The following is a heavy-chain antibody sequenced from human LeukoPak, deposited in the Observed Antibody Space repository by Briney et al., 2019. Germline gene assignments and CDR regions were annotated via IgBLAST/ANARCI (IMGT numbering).Heavy chain of an antibody. J-gene: IGHJ4*02. CDR3: ASTPSNLKFGEF. Sequence: PSETLSLTCTVSGGSITGSGYVWGWIRQPPGKGLEWIGTTHYSGNAYYSPSLKSRVSISVDTSKNQFSLKLSSVTAADTAIYYCASTPSNLKFGEFWGQGTLAIVSS. V-gene: IGHV4-39*01. CDR2: THYSGNA. CDR1: GGSITGSGYV. D-gene: IGHD3-10*01.